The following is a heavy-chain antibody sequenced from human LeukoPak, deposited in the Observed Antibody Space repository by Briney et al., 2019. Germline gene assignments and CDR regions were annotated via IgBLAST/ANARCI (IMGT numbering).Heavy chain of an antibody. CDR3: AKDPSDRSSTSCYTVAFDI. J-gene: IGHJ3*02. CDR1: GFTFSSYA. V-gene: IGHV3-23*01. D-gene: IGHD2-2*02. Sequence: GASLRLSCAASGFTFSSYAMSWVRQAPGKGLEWVSAISGSGGSTYYADSVKGRFTISRDNSKNTLYLQMNSLRAEDTAVYYCAKDPSDRSSTSCYTVAFDIWGQGTMVTVSS. CDR2: ISGSGGST.